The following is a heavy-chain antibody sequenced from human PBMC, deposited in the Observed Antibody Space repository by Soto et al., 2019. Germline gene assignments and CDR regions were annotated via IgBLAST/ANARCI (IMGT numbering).Heavy chain of an antibody. Sequence: GGSLRLSCAASGFTFSSYGMHWVRQAPGKGLEWVAVIWYDGSNKYYADSVKGRFTISRDNSKNTLYLQRNSLGAEDTAVYYCARDLGGILGGVNPLDYWGQGTLVTVSS. CDR3: ARDLGGILGGVNPLDY. D-gene: IGHD3-16*01. CDR1: GFTFSSYG. J-gene: IGHJ4*02. CDR2: IWYDGSNK. V-gene: IGHV3-33*01.